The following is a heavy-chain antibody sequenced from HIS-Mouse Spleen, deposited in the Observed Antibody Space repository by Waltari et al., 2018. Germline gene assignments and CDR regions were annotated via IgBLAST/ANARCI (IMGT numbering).Heavy chain of an antibody. V-gene: IGHV4-39*07. J-gene: IGHJ2*01. D-gene: IGHD6-13*01. Sequence: QLQLQESGPGLVKPSETLSLTCTVHVGSISSSSYYWGWFRQPPGKGLEWIGSIYYSGSTYYNPSLKSRVTISVDTSKNQFSLKLSSVTAADTAVYYCAREIPYSSSWYDWYFDLWGRGTLVTVSS. CDR2: IYYSGST. CDR1: VGSISSSSYY. CDR3: AREIPYSSSWYDWYFDL.